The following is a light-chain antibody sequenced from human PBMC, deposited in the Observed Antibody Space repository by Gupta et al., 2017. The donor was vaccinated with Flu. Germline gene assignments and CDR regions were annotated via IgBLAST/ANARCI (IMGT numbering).Light chain of an antibody. J-gene: IGLJ3*02. CDR3: AEWDDSRKV. V-gene: IGLV1-47*01. Sequence: VYWYQQRPGTAPKLLIYRNNQRPSGVPDRFSGSKSGTSASLAISGLRSEDEADYYCAEWDDSRKVFGGRTKLTVL. CDR2: RNN.